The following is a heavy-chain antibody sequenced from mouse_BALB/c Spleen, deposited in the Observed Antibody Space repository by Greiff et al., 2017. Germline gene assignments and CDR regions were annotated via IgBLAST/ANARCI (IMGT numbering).Heavy chain of an antibody. Sequence: VKLQESGAELVKPGASVKLSCKASGYTFTSYYMYWVKQRPGQGLEWIGEINPSNGGTNFNEKFKSKATLTVDKSSSTAYMQLSSLTSEDSAVYYCTRDGNYDYAMDYWGQGTSVTVSS. CDR3: TRDGNYDYAMDY. CDR2: INPSNGGT. J-gene: IGHJ4*01. D-gene: IGHD2-1*01. CDR1: GYTFTSYY. V-gene: IGHV1S81*02.